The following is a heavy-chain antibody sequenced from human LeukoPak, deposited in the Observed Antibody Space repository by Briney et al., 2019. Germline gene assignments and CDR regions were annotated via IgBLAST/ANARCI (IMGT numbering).Heavy chain of an antibody. V-gene: IGHV3-30*02. D-gene: IGHD1-26*01. CDR3: AKALAGAATAPFDY. CDR2: IRYDGSNK. Sequence: GGSLRLSCAASGFTFSSYGMHWVRQAPGKGLEGVAFIRYDGSNKYYADSVKGRFTISRDNSKNTLYLQMNSLRAEDTAVYYCAKALAGAATAPFDYWGQGTLVTVSS. J-gene: IGHJ4*02. CDR1: GFTFSSYG.